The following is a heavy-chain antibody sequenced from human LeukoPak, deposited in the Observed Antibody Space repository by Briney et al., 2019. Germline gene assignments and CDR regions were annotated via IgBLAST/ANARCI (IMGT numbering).Heavy chain of an antibody. CDR2: IYTSGST. V-gene: IGHV4-61*02. CDR1: GYSISSGYY. D-gene: IGHD3-22*01. CDR3: ARDADYYDSSGYFFDY. J-gene: IGHJ4*02. Sequence: SETLSLTCTVSGYSISSGYYWGWIRQPAGKGLEWIGRIYTSGSTNYNPSLKSRVTISVDTSKNQFSLKLSSVTAADTAVYYCARDADYYDSSGYFFDYWGQGTLVTVSS.